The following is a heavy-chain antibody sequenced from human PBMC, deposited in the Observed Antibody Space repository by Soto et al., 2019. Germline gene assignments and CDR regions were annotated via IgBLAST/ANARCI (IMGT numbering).Heavy chain of an antibody. CDR3: ARATEDIVVVVAAIGSGTYYFDY. V-gene: IGHV4-39*01. D-gene: IGHD2-15*01. J-gene: IGHJ4*02. CDR2: IYYSGST. CDR1: VGSISSSSYY. Sequence: SETLSLTCTVSVGSISSSSYYWGWIRQPPGKGLEWIGSIYYSGSTYYNPSLKSRVTISVDTSKNQFSLKLSSVTAADTAVYYCARATEDIVVVVAAIGSGTYYFDYWGQGTLVTVSS.